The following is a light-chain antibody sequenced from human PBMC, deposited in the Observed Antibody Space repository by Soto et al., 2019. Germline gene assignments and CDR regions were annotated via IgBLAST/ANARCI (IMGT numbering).Light chain of an antibody. V-gene: IGKV1-5*01. CDR2: GAS. CDR3: QQYYIFVT. Sequence: DIQMTQSPSTLSASVGDRVTITCRASQTINTWLAWYQQKPGKAPKLLIYGASSLESGVPSRFSGSGSGTEFTLTISSLQPDDFATYYCQQYYIFVTFGQGTKVDIK. CDR1: QTINTW. J-gene: IGKJ1*01.